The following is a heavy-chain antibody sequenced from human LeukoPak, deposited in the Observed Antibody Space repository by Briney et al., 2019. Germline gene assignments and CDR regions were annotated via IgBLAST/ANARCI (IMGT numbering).Heavy chain of an antibody. J-gene: IGHJ4*02. CDR1: GFTFSSYW. V-gene: IGHV3-7*01. Sequence: GGSLRLSCAASGFTFSSYWMSWVRQAPGKGLEWVANIKQDGSEKYYVDSVKGRFTISRDNARSTLFLQMNSLRAEDTSVYYCARARGYYGSGSYDYWGQGTLVTVSS. CDR3: ARARGYYGSGSYDY. D-gene: IGHD3-10*01. CDR2: IKQDGSEK.